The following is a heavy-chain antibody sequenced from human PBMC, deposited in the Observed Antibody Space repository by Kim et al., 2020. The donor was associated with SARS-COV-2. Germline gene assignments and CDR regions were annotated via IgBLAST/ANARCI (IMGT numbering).Heavy chain of an antibody. V-gene: IGHV3-30-3*01. J-gene: IGHJ4*02. Sequence: GGSLRLSCAASGFTFSSYAMHWVRQAPGKGLEWVAVISYDGSNKYYADSVKGRFTISRDNSKNTLYLQMNSLRAEDTAVYYCARDIIRQLLWFGPAGYWGQGTLVTVSS. CDR1: GFTFSSYA. CDR2: ISYDGSNK. CDR3: ARDIIRQLLWFGPAGY. D-gene: IGHD3-10*01.